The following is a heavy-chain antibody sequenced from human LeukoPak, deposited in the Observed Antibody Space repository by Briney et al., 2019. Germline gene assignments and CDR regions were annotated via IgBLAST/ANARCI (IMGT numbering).Heavy chain of an antibody. V-gene: IGHV3-48*01. CDR1: GFTFSDFG. CDR3: ARDGGYAGYVLDN. CDR2: ISSGSSNI. Sequence: GGSLRLSCAASGFTFSDFGMYWVRQAPGKGLEWLSYISSGSSNIYYADSVKDRFTISRDNAKNSLYLQMNSLRAEDTAIYYCARDGGYAGYVLDNWGQGTLVSVSS. D-gene: IGHD5-12*01. J-gene: IGHJ4*02.